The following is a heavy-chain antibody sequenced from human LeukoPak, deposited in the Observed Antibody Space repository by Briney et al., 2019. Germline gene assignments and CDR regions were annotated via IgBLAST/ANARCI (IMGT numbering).Heavy chain of an antibody. D-gene: IGHD5-24*01. CDR2: INHSGST. Sequence: SETLSLTCAVYGGSFSGYYWSWIRQPPGKGLEWIGEINHSGSTNYNPSLKSRVTISVDTSKNQFSLKLSSVTAADTAVYYCARVRSGWWLQNFDYWGQGTLVTVSS. CDR1: GGSFSGYY. J-gene: IGHJ4*02. CDR3: ARVRSGWWLQNFDY. V-gene: IGHV4-34*01.